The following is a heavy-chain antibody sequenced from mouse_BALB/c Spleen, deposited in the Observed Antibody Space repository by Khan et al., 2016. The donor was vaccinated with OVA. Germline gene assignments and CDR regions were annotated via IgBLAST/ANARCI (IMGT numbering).Heavy chain of an antibody. V-gene: IGHV1-4*01. CDR3: VRDGAYHRDDGWFAY. D-gene: IGHD2-14*01. J-gene: IGHJ3*01. CDR1: GYTFTSYT. Sequence: VQLQQSGAELARPGASVKMSCKASGYTFTSYTIHWIKKRPGQGLEWIGYINPSNGYTNYNQKFKDKATLTTDKYSTTSYLQLSCLTSHDSPVDNCVRDGAYHRDDGWFAYWGQGTLVTVSA. CDR2: INPSNGYT.